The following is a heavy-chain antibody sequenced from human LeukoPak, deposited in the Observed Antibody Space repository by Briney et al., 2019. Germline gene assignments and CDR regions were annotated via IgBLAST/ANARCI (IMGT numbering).Heavy chain of an antibody. CDR2: INHSGST. Sequence: PSETLSLTCAVYGGSFSGYYWSWIRQPPGKGLEWIGGINHSGSTNYNPSLKSRVTISVDTSKNQFSLKLSSVTAADTAAYYCARAGPYYYDSSGYSNYYYYYYMDVWGKGTTVTISS. CDR3: ARAGPYYYDSSGYSNYYYYYYMDV. CDR1: GGSFSGYY. D-gene: IGHD3-22*01. J-gene: IGHJ6*03. V-gene: IGHV4-34*01.